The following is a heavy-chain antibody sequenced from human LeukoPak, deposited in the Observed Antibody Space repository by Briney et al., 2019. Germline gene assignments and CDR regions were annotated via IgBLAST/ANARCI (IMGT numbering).Heavy chain of an antibody. V-gene: IGHV3-48*01. D-gene: IGHD2-15*01. CDR1: GFTFSSYS. CDR2: ISSSSSTI. J-gene: IGHJ3*02. CDR3: ARDRCSGGSRYSSVDAFDI. Sequence: GGSLRLSCAASGFTFSSYSMNWVRQAPGKGLEWVSYISSSSSTIYYADSVKGRFTISRDNAKNSLYLQMNSLRAEDTAVYYCARDRCSGGSRYSSVDAFDIWGQGTMVTVSS.